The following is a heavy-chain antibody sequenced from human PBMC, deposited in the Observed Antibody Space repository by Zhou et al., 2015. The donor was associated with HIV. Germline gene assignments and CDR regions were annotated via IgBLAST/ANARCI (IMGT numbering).Heavy chain of an antibody. V-gene: IGHV1-69*01. Sequence: QVQLVQSGAEVKKPGSSVKVSCKASGGTFSSYAISWVRQAPGQGLEWMGGIIPIFGTANYAQKFQGRVTITADESTSTAYMELSSLRSEDTAVYYCARARYCSSTSCYYFDYVGPGNPGPPSPQ. J-gene: IGHJ4*02. CDR2: IIPIFGTA. D-gene: IGHD2-2*01. CDR3: ARARYCSSTSCYYFDY. CDR1: GGTFSSYA.